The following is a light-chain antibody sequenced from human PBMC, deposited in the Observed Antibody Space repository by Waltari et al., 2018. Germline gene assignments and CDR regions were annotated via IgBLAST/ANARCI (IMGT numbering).Light chain of an antibody. CDR1: RSDVGAYDY. CDR3: CSYAGRYTNYV. J-gene: IGLJ1*01. CDR2: DVT. V-gene: IGLV2-11*01. Sequence: SALTQPRSVSGSPGQSVTISCTGTRSDVGAYDYVSWYQQRPGKAPKLIIYDVTERPSGVPDRFSGSKSDNKASLTISGLQADDEADYYCCSYAGRYTNYVFGSGTKVTVL.